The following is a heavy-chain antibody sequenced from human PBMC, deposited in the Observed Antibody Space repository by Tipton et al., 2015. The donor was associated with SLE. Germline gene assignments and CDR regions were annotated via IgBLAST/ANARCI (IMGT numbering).Heavy chain of an antibody. J-gene: IGHJ4*02. V-gene: IGHV4-4*08. D-gene: IGHD3-16*01. CDR3: ARYNYFWGSYPSYFDV. CDR1: GGFLSRYY. Sequence: TLSLPCNVSGGFLSRYYWSWSRQHPGKGLEWIGYIYSSGTSNYNPSPKSRITMSVDTSKNQFSLKLRSVTAADTAVYYCARYNYFWGSYPSYFDVWGQGTLVTVSS. CDR2: IYSSGTS.